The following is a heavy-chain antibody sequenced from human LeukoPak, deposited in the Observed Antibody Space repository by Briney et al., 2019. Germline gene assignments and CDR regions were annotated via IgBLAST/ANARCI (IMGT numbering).Heavy chain of an antibody. J-gene: IGHJ4*01. CDR2: IFCSGSP. Sequence: PSETLSLTCTVSGDSISDCYSYWTWIRQTPGKGVEWIGYIFCSGSPTYIPSLKSRPSILVDTSRNECSLNLRSVTTADTAVYYCARVHDPNRFDFWGRGALVTVSS. V-gene: IGHV4-61*01. D-gene: IGHD1-1*01. CDR1: GDSISDCYSY. CDR3: ARVHDPNRFDF.